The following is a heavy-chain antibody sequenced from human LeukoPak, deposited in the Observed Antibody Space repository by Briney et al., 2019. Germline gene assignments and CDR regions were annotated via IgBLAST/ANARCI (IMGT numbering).Heavy chain of an antibody. CDR2: IYYSGST. CDR1: GGSISSSSYY. Sequence: SETLSLTCTVSGGSISSSSYYWGWIRQPPGKGLEWIGSIYYSGSTYYNPSLKSRVTISVDTSKNQFSLKLSSVTAADTAVYYCASLQWLGFALYFDYWGQGTLVTVSS. CDR3: ASLQWLGFALYFDY. V-gene: IGHV4-39*01. D-gene: IGHD5-12*01. J-gene: IGHJ4*02.